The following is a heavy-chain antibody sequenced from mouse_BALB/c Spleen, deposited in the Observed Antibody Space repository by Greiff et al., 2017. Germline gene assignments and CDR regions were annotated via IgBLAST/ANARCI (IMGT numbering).Heavy chain of an antibody. D-gene: IGHD3-1*01. J-gene: IGHJ2*01. V-gene: IGHV14-3*02. CDR3: ARYCAGYRYYFDY. CDR1: GFNIKDYY. CDR2: IDPANGNT. Sequence: VQLQESGAELVKPGASVKLSCTASGFNIKDYYMHWVKQRPEQGLEWIGRIDPANGNTKYDPKFQGKATITADTSSNTAYLQLSSLTSEDTAVYSCARYCAGYRYYFDYWGQGTTLTVSS.